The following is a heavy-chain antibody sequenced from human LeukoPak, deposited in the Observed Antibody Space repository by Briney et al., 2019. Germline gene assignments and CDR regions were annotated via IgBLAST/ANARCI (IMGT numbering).Heavy chain of an antibody. Sequence: ASVKVSCKASGYTFSEYYMHWVRQAPGQGLEWMGWINPNSGGTNYAQKLQGRVTMTTDTSTSTAYMELRSLTSDDTAVYYCARAGAVVDNWFDPWGQGTLVTVSS. CDR3: ARAGAVVDNWFDP. D-gene: IGHD2-15*01. CDR1: GYTFSEYY. J-gene: IGHJ5*02. CDR2: INPNSGGT. V-gene: IGHV1-2*02.